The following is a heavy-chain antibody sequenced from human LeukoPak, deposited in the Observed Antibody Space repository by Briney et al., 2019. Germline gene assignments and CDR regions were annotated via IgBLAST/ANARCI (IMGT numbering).Heavy chain of an antibody. Sequence: SETLSLTCTVSGGSISSYYWSWIRQPAGKGLEWIGRIYTSGSTNYNPSLKSRVTMSVDTSKNQFSLKLSSVTAADTAVYCCARVFTIFGVVIDAFDIWGQGTMVTVSS. CDR1: GGSISSYY. CDR3: ARVFTIFGVVIDAFDI. V-gene: IGHV4-4*07. CDR2: IYTSGST. J-gene: IGHJ3*02. D-gene: IGHD3-3*01.